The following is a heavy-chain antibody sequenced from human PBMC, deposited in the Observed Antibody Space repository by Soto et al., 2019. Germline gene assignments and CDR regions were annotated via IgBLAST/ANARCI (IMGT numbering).Heavy chain of an antibody. J-gene: IGHJ4*02. CDR2: INHSGST. Sequence: QVQLQQWGAGLLKPSETLSLTCAVYGGSFSGYYWSWIRQPPGKGLEWIGEINHSGSTNYNPSLKSRVTIPVDTSKNQFSLKLSSVTAADTAVYYCARGSRRITIFGVVIIPFDYWGQGTLVTVSS. CDR3: ARGSRRITIFGVVIIPFDY. D-gene: IGHD3-3*01. V-gene: IGHV4-34*01. CDR1: GGSFSGYY.